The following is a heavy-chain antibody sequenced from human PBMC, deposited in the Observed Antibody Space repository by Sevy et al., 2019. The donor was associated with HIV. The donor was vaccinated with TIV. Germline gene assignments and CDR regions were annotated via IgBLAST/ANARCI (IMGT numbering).Heavy chain of an antibody. V-gene: IGHV3-53*01. CDR3: ARVGSSGWFYDYAMDV. CDR1: GFTVSGTH. J-gene: IGHJ6*02. CDR2: TSSGGGT. Sequence: GGSLRLSCAAYGFTVSGTHMSWVRQAPGKGLEWVSLTSSGGGTNYANSVEGRIAISRDNSKNTLYLQMNSLRADDTAVYYCARVGSSGWFYDYAMDVWGQGTTVTVSS. D-gene: IGHD6-19*01.